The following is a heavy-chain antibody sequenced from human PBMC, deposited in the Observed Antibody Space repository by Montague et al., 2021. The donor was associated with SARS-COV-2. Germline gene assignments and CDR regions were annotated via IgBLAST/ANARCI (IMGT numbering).Heavy chain of an antibody. J-gene: IGHJ4*01. CDR3: ARAKNTCFIANCVNYFEV. CDR1: GGSISPFD. Sequence: SETLSLTCTVSGGSISPFDWSWIRQSPERGLEWIGTIYYSGTANYNPSLMGRLAMSLQTSQKQLSLEMRSVTAADTAVYYCARAKNTCFIANCVNYFEVWGLEPWSPSPQ. D-gene: IGHD1-1*01. V-gene: IGHV4-59*01. CDR2: IYYSGTA.